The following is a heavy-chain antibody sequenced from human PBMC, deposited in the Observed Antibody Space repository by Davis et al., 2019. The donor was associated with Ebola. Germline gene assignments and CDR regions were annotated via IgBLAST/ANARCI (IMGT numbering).Heavy chain of an antibody. V-gene: IGHV3-30*14. J-gene: IGHJ6*04. CDR2: ISYDGSNK. Sequence: GGSLRLSCAASGFTFRAYPMHWVRQAPGKGLEWVAFISYDGSNKYYADSVKGRFTISRDNSKNSLYLQMNSLRAEDTAVYYCARDDQSYGMDVWGKGTTVTVSS. CDR1: GFTFRAYP. CDR3: ARDDQSYGMDV.